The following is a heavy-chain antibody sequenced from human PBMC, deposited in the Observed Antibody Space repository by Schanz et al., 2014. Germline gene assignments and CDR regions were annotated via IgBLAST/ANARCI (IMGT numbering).Heavy chain of an antibody. J-gene: IGHJ4*02. Sequence: EVKLVESGGGAVRPGGSLRLSCAASGFTLSSYWMHWVRQVPGKGLEWVSCTNGDGTNAKYADSVKGRFTISRDNAKKTLSLQMISLRAEDTAVYYCARPRFDYGEVDYWGQGTLVNVSS. CDR1: GFTLSSYW. V-gene: IGHV3-74*01. CDR2: TNGDGTNA. D-gene: IGHD4-17*01. CDR3: ARPRFDYGEVDY.